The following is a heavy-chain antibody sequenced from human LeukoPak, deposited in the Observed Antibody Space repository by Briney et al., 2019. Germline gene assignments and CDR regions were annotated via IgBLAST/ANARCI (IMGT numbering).Heavy chain of an antibody. Sequence: GASVKVSCKASGYTFTGYYMHWVRQAPGQGLEWMGWINPNSGGTNYAQKFRGRVTMTRDTSISTAYMELSRLRSEDTAVYYCARSAKGDYSHYYMDVWGKGTTVTVSS. J-gene: IGHJ6*03. CDR2: INPNSGGT. D-gene: IGHD5-12*01. CDR3: ARSAKGDYSHYYMDV. V-gene: IGHV1-2*02. CDR1: GYTFTGYY.